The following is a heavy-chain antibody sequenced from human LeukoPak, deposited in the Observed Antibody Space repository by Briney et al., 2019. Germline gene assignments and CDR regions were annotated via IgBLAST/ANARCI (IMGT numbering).Heavy chain of an antibody. J-gene: IGHJ1*01. Sequence: SETLSLTCTVSGGSISSYYWSWIRQPPGKGLEWIGYIYYSGSTNYNPSLKSRVTISVDTSKNQFSLKLSSVTAADTAVYYCASQLDAEYFQHWGQGTLVTVSS. V-gene: IGHV4-59*01. CDR2: IYYSGST. CDR3: ASQLDAEYFQH. CDR1: GGSISSYY. D-gene: IGHD1-1*01.